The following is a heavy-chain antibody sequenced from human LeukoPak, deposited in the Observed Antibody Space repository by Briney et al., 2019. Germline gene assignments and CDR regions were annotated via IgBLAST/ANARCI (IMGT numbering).Heavy chain of an antibody. CDR2: INPNSGGT. Sequence: ASVKVSCKASGYTFTGYYMHWVRQAPGQGLEWMGWINPNSGGTNYAQKFQGRVTMTRDTSISTAYMELSRLRSDDTAVYYCARGFSGWKKNWFDPWDQGTLVTVSS. D-gene: IGHD6-19*01. CDR1: GYTFTGYY. J-gene: IGHJ5*02. V-gene: IGHV1-2*02. CDR3: ARGFSGWKKNWFDP.